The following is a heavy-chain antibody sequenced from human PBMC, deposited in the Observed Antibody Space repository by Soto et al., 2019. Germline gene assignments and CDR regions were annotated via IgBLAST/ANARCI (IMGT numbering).Heavy chain of an antibody. CDR2: ITSSGSST. Sequence: PGGSLRLSCAASGFIFSDCAMTWVRQTPGKGLEWVSAITSSGSSTYFADSLKGRITISRDNSKNTLYLQMNSRRAEDTAVYYCATSGVVTNDYYYGMDVWGQGTTVTVSS. J-gene: IGHJ6*02. CDR1: GFIFSDCA. V-gene: IGHV3-23*01. CDR3: ATSGVVTNDYYYGMDV. D-gene: IGHD2-21*02.